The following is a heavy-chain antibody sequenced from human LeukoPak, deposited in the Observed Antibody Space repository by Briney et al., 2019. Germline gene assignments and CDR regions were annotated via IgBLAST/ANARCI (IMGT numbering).Heavy chain of an antibody. D-gene: IGHD3-9*01. CDR1: GYTFPSYG. Sequence: SVKVSCKASGYTFPSYGISWVRQAPGQGLEWMGWISAYNGNTNYAQKLQGRVTMTTDTSTSTAYMELRSLRSDDTAVYYCARDDRSGYDILTGYFRFDPWGQGTLVTVSS. CDR3: ARDDRSGYDILTGYFRFDP. V-gene: IGHV1-18*01. J-gene: IGHJ5*02. CDR2: ISAYNGNT.